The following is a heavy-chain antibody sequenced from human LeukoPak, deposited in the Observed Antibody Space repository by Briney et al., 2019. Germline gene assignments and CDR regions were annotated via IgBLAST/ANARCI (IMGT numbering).Heavy chain of an antibody. Sequence: GGSLRLSCAASGFTFSSYGMHWVRQAPAKGLEWVAFIRYDGSNKYYADSVKGRFTISRDNSKNTLYLQMNSLRAEDTAVYYCARQREMTTIFTALGYWGQGTLVTVSS. CDR3: ARQREMTTIFTALGY. J-gene: IGHJ4*02. CDR2: IRYDGSNK. D-gene: IGHD5-24*01. V-gene: IGHV3-30*02. CDR1: GFTFSSYG.